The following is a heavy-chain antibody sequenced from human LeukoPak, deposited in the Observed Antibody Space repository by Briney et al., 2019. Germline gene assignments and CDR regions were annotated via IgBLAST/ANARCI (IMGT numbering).Heavy chain of an antibody. CDR3: ARVGPSDYYDSSGYDY. CDR1: GFTFSSYA. V-gene: IGHV3-23*01. J-gene: IGHJ4*02. CDR2: ISGSGGST. Sequence: GGSLRLSCAASGFTFSSYAMSWVRQAPGKGLEWVSAISGSGGSTYYADSVKGRFTISRDNSKNTLYLQMNSLRAEDTAVYYCARVGPSDYYDSSGYDYWGQGTLVTVSS. D-gene: IGHD3-22*01.